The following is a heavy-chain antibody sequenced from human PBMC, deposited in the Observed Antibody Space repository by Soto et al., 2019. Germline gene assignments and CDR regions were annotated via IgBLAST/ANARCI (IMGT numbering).Heavy chain of an antibody. D-gene: IGHD1-7*01. V-gene: IGHV1-3*01. CDR3: ARDGGGWNSIDGGLVKFILDY. J-gene: IGHJ4*02. CDR2: INAGNGDT. Sequence: QVQLVQSGAEVKKPGASVKVSCKTSGYTFSMHAIHWVRRAPGQGLEWMGWINAGNGDTKYSENFQDRVAITRDAYTSVAFMEVRSLRSEDTAIYDSARDGGGWNSIDGGLVKFILDYWGQGSVVTVSS. CDR1: GYTFSMHA.